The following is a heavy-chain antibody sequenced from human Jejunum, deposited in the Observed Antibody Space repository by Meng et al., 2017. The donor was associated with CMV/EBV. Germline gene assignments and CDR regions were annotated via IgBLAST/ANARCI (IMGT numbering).Heavy chain of an antibody. V-gene: IGHV7-4-1*02. Sequence: CKASGYTFTNYALNWVRQAPGQGLKWVGVINSNTGNPMYAPGFTGRFVFSLDTSVNTAYLQINSLRTEDTAVYFCARKYLSGSGIDYWGQGTLVTVSS. CDR2: INSNTGNP. J-gene: IGHJ4*02. CDR3: ARKYLSGSGIDY. D-gene: IGHD3-10*01. CDR1: GYTFTNYA.